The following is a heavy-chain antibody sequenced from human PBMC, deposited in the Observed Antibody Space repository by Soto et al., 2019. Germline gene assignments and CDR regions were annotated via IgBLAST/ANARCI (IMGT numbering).Heavy chain of an antibody. CDR1: GGSISNYY. V-gene: IGHV4-59*01. CDR3: ARYCASAKCLDY. Sequence: QVQLQESGPGLVKPSETLSLTCTVSGGSISNYYWSWIRQPPGMGLEWIGYIHHSGDTNSDPSLKRRVTISIDTSKNQLSLRLSSVTAADTAVYYCARYCASAKCLDYWGQGTLVTVSS. CDR2: IHHSGDT. J-gene: IGHJ4*02. D-gene: IGHD2-2*01.